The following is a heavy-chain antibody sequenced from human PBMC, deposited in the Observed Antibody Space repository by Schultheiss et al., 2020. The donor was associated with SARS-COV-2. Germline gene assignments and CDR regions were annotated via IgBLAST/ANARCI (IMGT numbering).Heavy chain of an antibody. D-gene: IGHD4-17*01. CDR1: GYTLTELS. V-gene: IGHV1-18*01. Sequence: ASVKVSCKVSGYTLTELSMHWVRQAPGQGLEWMGWISAYNGNTNYAQKLQGRVTMTTDTSTSTAYMELRSLRSDDTAVYYCASDPATAKSKSYGMDVWGQGTTVTVSS. CDR2: ISAYNGNT. CDR3: ASDPATAKSKSYGMDV. J-gene: IGHJ6*02.